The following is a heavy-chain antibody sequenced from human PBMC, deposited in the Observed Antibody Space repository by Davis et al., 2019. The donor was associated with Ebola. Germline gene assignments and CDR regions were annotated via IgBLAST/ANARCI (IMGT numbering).Heavy chain of an antibody. CDR1: GGSISSYY. CDR2: INHSGST. CDR3: ARPGGYYGDYEGFDY. V-gene: IGHV4-34*01. Sequence: PGGSLRLSCTVSGGSISSYYWSWIRQPPGKGLEWIGEINHSGSTNYNPSLKSRVTISVDTSKNQFSLKLSSVTAADTAVYYCARPGGYYGDYEGFDYWGQGTLVTVSS. D-gene: IGHD4-17*01. J-gene: IGHJ4*02.